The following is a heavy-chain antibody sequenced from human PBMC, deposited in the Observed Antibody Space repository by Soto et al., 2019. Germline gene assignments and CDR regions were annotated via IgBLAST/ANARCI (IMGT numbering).Heavy chain of an antibody. J-gene: IGHJ4*02. CDR2: INYSGST. Sequence: PSETLSLTCTVSGGSIGSTSYYWGWIRQPPGKGLEWIGSINYSGSTYFNPSLKSRVTIFIDTSKNQFSLRLTSVTAADTAVYYCARNRGSGGRYYFDYWGQGTLVTVSS. CDR3: ARNRGSGGRYYFDY. V-gene: IGHV4-39*01. D-gene: IGHD3-16*01. CDR1: GGSIGSTSYY.